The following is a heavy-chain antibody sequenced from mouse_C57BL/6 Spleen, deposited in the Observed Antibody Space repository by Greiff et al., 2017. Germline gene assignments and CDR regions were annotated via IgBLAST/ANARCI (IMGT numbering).Heavy chain of an antibody. CDR3: ARFTTVVDMYYFDY. CDR2: INPSSGYT. CDR1: GYTFTSYT. D-gene: IGHD1-1*01. Sequence: QVQLKESGAELARPGASVKMSCKASGYTFTSYTMHWVKQRPGQGLEWIGYINPSSGYTKYNQKFKDKATLTADKSTSTVYMQLSSLPSEDSSVSYCARFTTVVDMYYFDYWGQGTTLTVSS. V-gene: IGHV1-4*01. J-gene: IGHJ2*01.